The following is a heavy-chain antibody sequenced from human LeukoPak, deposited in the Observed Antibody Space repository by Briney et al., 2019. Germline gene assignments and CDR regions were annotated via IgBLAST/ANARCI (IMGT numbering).Heavy chain of an antibody. Sequence: GGSLRLSYAASGFTFSDHYMDWVRQAPGKGLEWVGRIRNKANSYTTEYAASVKGRFSISRDDSKNSLYLQMNSLKTEDTAVYYCAVVTTGYWGQGTLVTV. CDR3: AVVTTGY. J-gene: IGHJ4*02. D-gene: IGHD4-17*01. CDR1: GFTFSDHY. V-gene: IGHV3-72*01. CDR2: IRNKANSYTT.